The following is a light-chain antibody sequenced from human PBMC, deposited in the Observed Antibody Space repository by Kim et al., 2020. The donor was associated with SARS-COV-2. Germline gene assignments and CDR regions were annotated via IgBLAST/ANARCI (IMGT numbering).Light chain of an antibody. Sequence: VALDQTVRITCQGDSLRRYDATYYQQQPEHALLLVNYGKNHRPSGIPDLFSGYSSGNTASLTITGNQAEDEADYYCNSRDSNDNVVFGGGTQLTVL. J-gene: IGLJ2*01. CDR2: GKN. CDR3: NSRDSNDNVV. V-gene: IGLV3-19*01. CDR1: SLRRYD.